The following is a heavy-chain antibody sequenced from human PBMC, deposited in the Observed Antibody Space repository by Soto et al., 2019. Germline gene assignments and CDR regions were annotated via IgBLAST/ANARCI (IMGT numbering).Heavy chain of an antibody. CDR3: ARGDYGTGGYPFPYFDY. V-gene: IGHV1-2*07. J-gene: IGHJ4*02. CDR1: GYSFTGYY. Sequence: HEHLVQSGAEVKRPGASLKVSCKASGYSFTGYYIHWVRQAPGQGLEWMGWINPDSGATNYAHNFQGRVTQTSDTSISTASMDLTRLTADDTAVYYCARGDYGTGGYPFPYFDYWGQGTLVIVSS. CDR2: INPDSGAT. D-gene: IGHD2-8*02.